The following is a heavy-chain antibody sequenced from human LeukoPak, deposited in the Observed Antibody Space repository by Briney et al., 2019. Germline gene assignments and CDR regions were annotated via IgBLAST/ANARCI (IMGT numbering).Heavy chain of an antibody. D-gene: IGHD3-22*01. CDR3: ASPHYYDSSGYYEVYAFDI. V-gene: IGHV1-18*01. Sequence: GASVKVSCKASGYTFTSYGISWVRQAPGPGLEWMGWISTYKNNTNYAQKFQGRVTITADKSTSTAYMELSSLRSEDTAVYYCASPHYYDSSGYYEVYAFDIWGQGTMVTVSS. J-gene: IGHJ3*02. CDR1: GYTFTSYG. CDR2: ISTYKNNT.